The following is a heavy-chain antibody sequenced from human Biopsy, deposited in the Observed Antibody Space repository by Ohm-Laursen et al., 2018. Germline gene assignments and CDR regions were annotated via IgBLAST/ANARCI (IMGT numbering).Heavy chain of an antibody. CDR2: IFNSANT. V-gene: IGHV4-31*01. CDR3: ARGDYFDSNGYFWSDP. D-gene: IGHD3-22*01. CDR1: GGSISSGGSY. Sequence: TLSLTCTVSGGSISSGGSYWSWIRQRPGKGLEWIGYIFNSANTYYNPSLKNLITISGDTSKNQFSLKLNSVTAADTAVYYCARGDYFDSNGYFWSDPWGQGTLVTVSS. J-gene: IGHJ5*02.